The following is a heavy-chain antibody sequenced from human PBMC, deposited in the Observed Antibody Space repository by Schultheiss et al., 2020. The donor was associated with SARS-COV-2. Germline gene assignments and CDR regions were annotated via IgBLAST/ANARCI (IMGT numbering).Heavy chain of an antibody. CDR3: ARAGGYGDYVWFDY. J-gene: IGHJ4*02. Sequence: SETLSLTCTVSGGSISSGSYYWSWIRQPPGKGLEWIGYIYYSGSTNYNPSLKSRVTISVDTSKNQFSLKLSSVTAADTAVYYCARAGGYGDYVWFDYWGQGTLVTVSS. V-gene: IGHV4-61*01. D-gene: IGHD4-17*01. CDR2: IYYSGST. CDR1: GGSISSGSYY.